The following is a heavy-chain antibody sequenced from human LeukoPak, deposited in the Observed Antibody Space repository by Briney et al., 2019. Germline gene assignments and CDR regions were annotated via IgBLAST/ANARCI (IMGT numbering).Heavy chain of an antibody. D-gene: IGHD2-15*01. CDR1: GFTFSSYA. V-gene: IGHV3-30-3*01. CDR3: ASDSGRYCSGGSCPYYFDY. Sequence: GGSLRLSCAASGFTFSSYAMHWVRQAPGKGLEWVAVISYDGSNKYYADSVKGRFTISRDNSKNTLYLQMNSLRAEDTAVYYCASDSGRYCSGGSCPYYFDYWGQGTLVTVSS. CDR2: ISYDGSNK. J-gene: IGHJ4*02.